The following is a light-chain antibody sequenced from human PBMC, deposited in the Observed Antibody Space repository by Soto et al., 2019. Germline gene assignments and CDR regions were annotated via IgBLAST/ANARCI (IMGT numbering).Light chain of an antibody. CDR2: AAS. V-gene: IGKV1-39*01. Sequence: DIQMTQSPSSLSASVGDRVTITCRASQSISSYLNWYQQKPGKAPKLLIYAASSLQSGVPARFSGSGSGTDFTLIISSLKPEDFATYYCQQSYSTPFTFGGGTKVEIK. CDR1: QSISSY. CDR3: QQSYSTPFT. J-gene: IGKJ4*01.